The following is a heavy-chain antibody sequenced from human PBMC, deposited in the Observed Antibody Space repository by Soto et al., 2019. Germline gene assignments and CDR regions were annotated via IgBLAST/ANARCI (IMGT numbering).Heavy chain of an antibody. J-gene: IGHJ6*02. Sequence: QVQLQQWGAGLLKPSETLSLTCAVYGGSFSGYYWSWIRQPPGKGLEWIGEINHSGSTNYNPSLKSRVTISVDTSKNQFSLKLSSATAADTAVYYCARGTYCSSTSCYWGMDVWGQGTTVTVSS. V-gene: IGHV4-34*01. CDR2: INHSGST. D-gene: IGHD2-2*01. CDR3: ARGTYCSSTSCYWGMDV. CDR1: GGSFSGYY.